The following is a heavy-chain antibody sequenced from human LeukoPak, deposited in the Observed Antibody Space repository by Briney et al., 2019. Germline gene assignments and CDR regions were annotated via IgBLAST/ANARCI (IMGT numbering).Heavy chain of an antibody. Sequence: SETLSLTCAVYGGSFSGYYWSWIRQPPGKGLEWIGEINHSGSTNYSPSLKSRVTISVDTTKNQFSLKLTSVTAADTAVYYCATYVTGLYYFDYWGQGTLVTVSS. CDR1: GGSFSGYY. J-gene: IGHJ4*02. CDR3: ATYVTGLYYFDY. D-gene: IGHD3-9*01. V-gene: IGHV4-34*01. CDR2: INHSGST.